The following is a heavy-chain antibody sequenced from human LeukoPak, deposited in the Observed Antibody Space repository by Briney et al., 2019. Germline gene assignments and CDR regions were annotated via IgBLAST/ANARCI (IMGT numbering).Heavy chain of an antibody. J-gene: IGHJ6*02. D-gene: IGHD3-22*01. CDR3: ARNRLPDYYDSNYGMDV. CDR2: IWYDGSNN. V-gene: IGHV3-33*01. CDR1: GFTFSSYG. Sequence: PGRSLRLSCAASGFTFSSYGMHWVRQAPGKGLEWVAVIWYDGSNNYYAASVKGRFTISRDNSKNTLYLHMNRLRAEDTAVYYCARNRLPDYYDSNYGMDVWGQGTTVTVSS.